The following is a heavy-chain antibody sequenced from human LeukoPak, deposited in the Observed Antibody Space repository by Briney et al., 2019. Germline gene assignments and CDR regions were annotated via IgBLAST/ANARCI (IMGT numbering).Heavy chain of an antibody. J-gene: IGHJ4*02. CDR1: GGSLSGYY. Sequence: SETLSLTCAVYGGSLSGYYWSWIRQPPGKGLEWIGEINHSGSTNYNPSLKSRVTISVDTSKNQFSLKLSSVTAADTAVYYCASTPTGYSSGWYGFWGQGTLVTVSS. CDR2: INHSGST. D-gene: IGHD6-19*01. V-gene: IGHV4-34*01. CDR3: ASTPTGYSSGWYGF.